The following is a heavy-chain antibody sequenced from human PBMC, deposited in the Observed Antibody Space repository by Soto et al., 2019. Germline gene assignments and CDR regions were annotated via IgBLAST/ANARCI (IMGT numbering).Heavy chain of an antibody. V-gene: IGHV3-15*07. D-gene: IGHD2-2*01. CDR2: IKSKTDGGTT. J-gene: IGHJ6*02. Sequence: GGSLRLSCAASGFTFSNAWMNWVRQAPGKGLEWVGRIKSKTDGGTTDYAAPVKGRFTISRDDSKNTLYLQMNSLKTEDTAVYYCTTRGYCSSTSCQYYYYYGMDVWGQGTTVTVSS. CDR3: TTRGYCSSTSCQYYYYYGMDV. CDR1: GFTFSNAW.